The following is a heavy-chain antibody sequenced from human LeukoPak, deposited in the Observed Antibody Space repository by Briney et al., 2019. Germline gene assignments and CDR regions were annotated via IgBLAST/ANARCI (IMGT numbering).Heavy chain of an antibody. J-gene: IGHJ4*02. V-gene: IGHV3-30*03. CDR2: ISYDGSNK. Sequence: GGSLRLSCAASGFTFSSYGMHWVRQAPGRGLEWVAVISYDGSNKYYADSVKGRFTISRDNSKNTLYLQMNSLRAEDTAVYYCARDTAMTIDYWGQGTLVTVSS. CDR3: ARDTAMTIDY. CDR1: GFTFSSYG. D-gene: IGHD5-18*01.